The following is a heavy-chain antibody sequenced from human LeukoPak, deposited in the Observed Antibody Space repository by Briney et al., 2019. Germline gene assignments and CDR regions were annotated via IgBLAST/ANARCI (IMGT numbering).Heavy chain of an antibody. D-gene: IGHD3-10*01. J-gene: IGHJ6*02. V-gene: IGHV3-30-3*01. CDR3: ARDLGFGELFHSYYYYGMDV. Sequence: PGGSLRLSCAASGFTFSSYAMHWVRQAPGKGLEWVAVISYDGSNKYYADSVKGRFTISRDNSKNTLYLQMNGLRAEDTAVYYCARDLGFGELFHSYYYYGMDVWGQGTTVTVSS. CDR2: ISYDGSNK. CDR1: GFTFSSYA.